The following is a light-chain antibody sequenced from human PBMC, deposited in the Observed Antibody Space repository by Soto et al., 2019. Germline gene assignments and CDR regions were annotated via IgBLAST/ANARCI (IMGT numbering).Light chain of an antibody. J-gene: IGLJ2*01. Sequence: QLVLTQSPSASASLGASVKLTCTLSSGHSSYAIAWHQQQPEKGPRYLMKLNSDGSHSKGDGIPDRFSGSSSGAERYLTISSLQSEDEADYYCQTWGTGMRFGGGTKVTVL. V-gene: IGLV4-69*01. CDR1: SGHSSYA. CDR3: QTWGTGMR. CDR2: LNSDGSH.